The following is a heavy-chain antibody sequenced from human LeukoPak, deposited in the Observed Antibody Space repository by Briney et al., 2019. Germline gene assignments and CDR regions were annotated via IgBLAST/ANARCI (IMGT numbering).Heavy chain of an antibody. V-gene: IGHV3-21*01. CDR1: GFTFSSYS. J-gene: IGHJ4*02. CDR2: ISSSSSYI. CDR3: ARGSDLRFSYDY. Sequence: GGSLRLSCAASGFTFSSYSMNWVRQAPGKGLEWVSSISSSSSYIYYADSVKGRFTISRDSAKNSLYLQMNSLRAEDTAVYYCARGSDLRFSYDYWGQGTLVTVSS. D-gene: IGHD3-10*01.